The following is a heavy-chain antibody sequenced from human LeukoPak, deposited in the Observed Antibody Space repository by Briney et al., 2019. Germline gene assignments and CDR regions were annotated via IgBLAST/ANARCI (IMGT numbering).Heavy chain of an antibody. CDR2: ISHSGST. CDR1: GESFDGYY. J-gene: IGHJ4*02. D-gene: IGHD2-8*01. CDR3: ARQNCVNAACPVDS. Sequence: PSETLSLACGDYGESFDGYYWTWIRQSPGKGLEWIGEISHSGSTNYNPSLKSRVTISADTSKKQFSLKVTSVTAEDTGVYYCARQNCVNAACPVDSWGQGTLVTVSS. V-gene: IGHV4-34*01.